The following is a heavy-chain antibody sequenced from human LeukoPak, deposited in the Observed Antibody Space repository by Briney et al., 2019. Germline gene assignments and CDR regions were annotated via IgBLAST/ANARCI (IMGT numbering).Heavy chain of an antibody. Sequence: GESLKISCKGSGYSFTSYWIGWVRQMPGQGLEWMGIIYPGDSDTRYSPSFQGQVTISADKSISTAYLQWSSLKASDTAMYYCARPSTYYYDSSGLGAFDIWGQGTMVTVSS. V-gene: IGHV5-51*01. D-gene: IGHD3-22*01. CDR1: GYSFTSYW. CDR3: ARPSTYYYDSSGLGAFDI. CDR2: IYPGDSDT. J-gene: IGHJ3*02.